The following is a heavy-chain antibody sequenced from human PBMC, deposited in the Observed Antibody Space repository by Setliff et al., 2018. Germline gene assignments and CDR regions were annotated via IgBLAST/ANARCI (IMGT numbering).Heavy chain of an antibody. V-gene: IGHV1-2*02. D-gene: IGHD3-9*01. Sequence: ASVKVSCKTSGYTFTDYYIHWVRQAPGEGLEWMGWLNPKNNDTSYAQKFLGRVTMTRDTSISAAYMKLITLRSDDTALYYCARDPLPKHYDVVTGYCSAPNYYYMDVWGKGTTVTVSS. J-gene: IGHJ6*03. CDR2: LNPKNNDT. CDR3: ARDPLPKHYDVVTGYCSAPNYYYMDV. CDR1: GYTFTDYY.